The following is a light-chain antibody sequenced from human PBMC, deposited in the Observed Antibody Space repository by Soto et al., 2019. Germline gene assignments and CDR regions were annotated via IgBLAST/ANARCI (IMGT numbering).Light chain of an antibody. CDR1: QSINNL. Sequence: DIQMTQSPSTLSASVGDRVTITCRASQSINNLLAWFQQKPGKAPKLLIYRASSLESGVPSRFGGSGSGTEFTLTTSSLQPDDSATYYCQQYNSFSLTFGGGTKVEIK. CDR3: QQYNSFSLT. J-gene: IGKJ4*01. CDR2: RAS. V-gene: IGKV1-5*03.